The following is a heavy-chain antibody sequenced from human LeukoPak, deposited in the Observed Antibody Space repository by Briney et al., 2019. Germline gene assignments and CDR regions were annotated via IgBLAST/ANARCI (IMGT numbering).Heavy chain of an antibody. V-gene: IGHV3-33*06. Sequence: QPGGSLRLSCAASGLTFRDTGMHWVRQAPGKGLEWVAIIWYDGSGQYYADSVKGRFTISRDNSKHTVFLQLSSLRADDSAMYYCAKDWRTSGDRSSYGFLDHWGQGTLVTVSS. CDR1: GLTFRDTG. J-gene: IGHJ4*02. CDR3: AKDWRTSGDRSSYGFLDH. CDR2: IWYDGSGQ. D-gene: IGHD2-2*01.